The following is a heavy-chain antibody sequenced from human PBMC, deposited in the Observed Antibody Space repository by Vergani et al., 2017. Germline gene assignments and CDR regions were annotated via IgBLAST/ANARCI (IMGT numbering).Heavy chain of an antibody. CDR3: ADVYGYDGFSPC. CDR2: ISGPGLRT. V-gene: IGHV3-23*01. CDR1: GFTFSTYA. D-gene: IGHD5-18*01. J-gene: IGHJ4*02. Sequence: EVQLLESGGGLVQPGGSLRLSCAASGFTFSTYAMTWVRQAPGKGLAWVSSISGPGLRTYYADSVKGRFSITRDNSKNTVYLQINSLRAEDTAFYYCADVYGYDGFSPCWGQGALVTVSS.